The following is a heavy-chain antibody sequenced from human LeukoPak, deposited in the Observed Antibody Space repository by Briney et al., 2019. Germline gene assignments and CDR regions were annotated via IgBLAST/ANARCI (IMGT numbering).Heavy chain of an antibody. D-gene: IGHD3-22*01. CDR1: GYTFTGYY. V-gene: IGHV1-2*02. J-gene: IGHJ4*02. CDR3: ARAADEGYYYFDY. CDR2: INPNSGGT. Sequence: ASVKVSCKASGYTFTGYYMHWVRQAPGQGLEWMGWINPNSGGTNYAQKFQGRVTMTRGTSISTAYMELSRLRSDDTAVYYCARAADEGYYYFDYWGQGTLVTVSS.